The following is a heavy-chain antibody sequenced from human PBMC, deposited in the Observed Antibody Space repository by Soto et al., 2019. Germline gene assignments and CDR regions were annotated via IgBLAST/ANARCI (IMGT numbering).Heavy chain of an antibody. V-gene: IGHV4-30-2*01. Sequence: QLQLQESGSGLVKPSQTLSLTCAVSGGSISSGGYSWSWIRQPPGKGLEWIGYIYHSGSTYYNPSRTGRVPMSVDRSKNQFSLTLSSVTAADTAVYYCARGQVVAAQHWGQGTLVTVSS. J-gene: IGHJ4*02. D-gene: IGHD2-15*01. CDR1: GGSISSGGYS. CDR3: ARGQVVAAQH. CDR2: IYHSGST.